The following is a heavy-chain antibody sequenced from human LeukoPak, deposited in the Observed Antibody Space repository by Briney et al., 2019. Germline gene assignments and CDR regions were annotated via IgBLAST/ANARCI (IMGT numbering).Heavy chain of an antibody. CDR1: GFTFSSYW. D-gene: IGHD3-22*01. Sequence: PGGSLTLSCAASGFTFSSYWMSWVRQAPGKGLEWVANIKQDGSEKYYVDSVEGRFTISRDNAKNSLYLQMNSLRAEDTAVYYCARDNYGLSGYYYRGYFDYWGQGTLVTVSS. CDR2: IKQDGSEK. J-gene: IGHJ4*02. V-gene: IGHV3-7*01. CDR3: ARDNYGLSGYYYRGYFDY.